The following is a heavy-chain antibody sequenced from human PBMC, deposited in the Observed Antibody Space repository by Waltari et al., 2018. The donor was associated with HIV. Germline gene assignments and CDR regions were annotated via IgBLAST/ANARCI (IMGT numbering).Heavy chain of an antibody. CDR2: INENGDEK. J-gene: IGHJ4*02. CDR3: VRGSGSF. D-gene: IGHD2-15*01. V-gene: IGHV3-7*04. CDR1: GFAFSRYW. Sequence: EVQLAESGGGLVQPGGSLNVSCEASGFAFSRYWMSWVRQAPGKGPEWVANINENGDEKYHVDSMKGRFVISRDNTKQSLYLEMKNLRVEDTAVYYCVRGSGSFWGQGTLVTVSS.